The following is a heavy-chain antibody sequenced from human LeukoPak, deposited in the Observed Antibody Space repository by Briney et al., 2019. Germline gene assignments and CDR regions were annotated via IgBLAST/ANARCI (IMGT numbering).Heavy chain of an antibody. CDR1: GGSISSYF. V-gene: IGHV4-59*08. D-gene: IGHD6-13*01. J-gene: IGHJ6*03. CDR2: IYYTGST. Sequence: PSETLSLTCTISGGSISSYFWSWIRQPPGKGLEWIGYIYYTGSTNYNPSLKSRVIISLDTSKNQFSLKLSSVTAADTAVYYCARAYSSSWYAYYYYMDVWGKGTTVTVSS. CDR3: ARAYSSSWYAYYYYMDV.